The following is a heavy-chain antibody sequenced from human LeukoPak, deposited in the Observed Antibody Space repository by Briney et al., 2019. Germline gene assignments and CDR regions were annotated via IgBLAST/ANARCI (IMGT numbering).Heavy chain of an antibody. V-gene: IGHV3-30-3*01. D-gene: IGHD5-12*01. CDR2: ISYDGSNK. CDR3: ARDRGLVATTRILFYFDS. J-gene: IGHJ4*02. CDR1: GFAFSSYA. Sequence: HPGGSLRLSCAASGFAFSSYAMHWVRQAPGKGLEWVAVISYDGSNKYYTDSVKGRFTISRDNSKNTLYLQMSSLRAEDTAVYYCARDRGLVATTRILFYFDSWGQGTLVTVSS.